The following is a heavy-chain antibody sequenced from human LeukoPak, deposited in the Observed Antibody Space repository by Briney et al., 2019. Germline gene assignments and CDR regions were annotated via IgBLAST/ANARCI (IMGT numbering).Heavy chain of an antibody. CDR2: ISYDGSNK. CDR3: ARDEASGYSSSWGDY. CDR1: GFTFSSYA. D-gene: IGHD6-13*01. V-gene: IGHV3-30*04. Sequence: GGSPRLSCAASGFTFSSYAMHWVRQAPDKGLEWVAVISYDGSNKYYADSVKGRFTISRDNSKNTLYLQMNSLRAEDTAVYYCARDEASGYSSSWGDYWGQGTLVTVSS. J-gene: IGHJ4*02.